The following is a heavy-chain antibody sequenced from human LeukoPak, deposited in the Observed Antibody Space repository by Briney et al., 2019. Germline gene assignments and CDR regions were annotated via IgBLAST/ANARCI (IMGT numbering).Heavy chain of an antibody. V-gene: IGHV3-11*04. CDR3: ATYGSGSGTFFDS. D-gene: IGHD3-10*01. CDR1: GYMFNTYY. CDR2: ISHSGSTI. Sequence: GGSLRLSCAASGYMFNTYYMSWIRQSPEKGLEWLSYISHSGSTIYYADSVKGRFTISRDNAKNSLYLQMDSLRAEDTALYYCATYGSGSGTFFDSWGQGTLVTVSS. J-gene: IGHJ4*01.